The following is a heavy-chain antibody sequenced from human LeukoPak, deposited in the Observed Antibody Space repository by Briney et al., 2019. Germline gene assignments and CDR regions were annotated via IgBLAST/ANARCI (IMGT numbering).Heavy chain of an antibody. D-gene: IGHD3-22*01. V-gene: IGHV4-59*01. CDR2: IYYSGST. Sequence: SETLSLTCTVSSGSMSSYYRIWIRQPPGKGLEWVGYIYYSGSTSYNPSLKSRVTISVDTSKNQFSLRLSSVTAADTAVYYCARGRAYHDSTGYWYWGQGTLVTVSS. CDR1: SGSMSSYY. CDR3: ARGRAYHDSTGYWY. J-gene: IGHJ4*02.